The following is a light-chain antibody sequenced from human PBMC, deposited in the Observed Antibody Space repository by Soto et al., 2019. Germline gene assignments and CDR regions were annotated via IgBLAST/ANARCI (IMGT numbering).Light chain of an antibody. CDR2: WAS. Sequence: DIVMTQSPDSLAVSLGERATISCNSSQSVLYSSNNRNYLAWYQQKPRQPPNLLIYWASTRESGVPDRFSGSGAGTDFTRTISILLAENVAVYYRQQYLSTPCPVGGGTKVDSK. CDR3: QQYLSTPCP. CDR1: QSVLYSSNNRNY. V-gene: IGKV4-1*01. J-gene: IGKJ4*01.